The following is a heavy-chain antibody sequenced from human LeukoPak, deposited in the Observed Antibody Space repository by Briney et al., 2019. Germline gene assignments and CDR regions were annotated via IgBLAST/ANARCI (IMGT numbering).Heavy chain of an antibody. CDR1: GGSFSDYY. V-gene: IGHV4-34*01. D-gene: IGHD2-8*01. CDR2: INHSGST. CDR3: ARGVLNWLDP. J-gene: IGHJ5*02. Sequence: SETLSLTCAVYGGSFSDYYWTWIRQPPGKGLEWIGEINHSGSTNSNPSLKSRVTISLDTSRNQFSLRLSSVTAADTAVYYCARGVLNWLDPWSQGTLVTVSS.